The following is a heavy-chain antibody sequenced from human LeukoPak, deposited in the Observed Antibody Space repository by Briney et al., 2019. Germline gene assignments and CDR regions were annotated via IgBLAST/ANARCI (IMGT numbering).Heavy chain of an antibody. J-gene: IGHJ5*02. D-gene: IGHD3-22*01. CDR2: ISSSGSTI. V-gene: IGHV3-48*03. Sequence: GGSLRLSCAASGFTFSSYEMNWVRQAPGKGLEWVSYISSSGSTIYYADSVKGRFTISRDNAKNSLYLQMNSLRAEDTAVYYCARDSDSSGPNWFDPWGQGTLVTVSS. CDR1: GFTFSSYE. CDR3: ARDSDSSGPNWFDP.